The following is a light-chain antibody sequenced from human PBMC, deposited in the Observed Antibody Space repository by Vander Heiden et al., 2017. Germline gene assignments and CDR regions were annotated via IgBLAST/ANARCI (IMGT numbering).Light chain of an antibody. V-gene: IGKV1-39*01. Sequence: DIQMTQSPPSLSASLGDRVHITCRASERIDHYLNWYRQKPGKGPELLIYAASNLQSWVPSRFSGSGSGTDFTLTIASLRPEDFATYYCQQSYGAPYNFGQGTKLE. CDR2: AAS. CDR3: QQSYGAPYN. CDR1: ERIDHY. J-gene: IGKJ2*01.